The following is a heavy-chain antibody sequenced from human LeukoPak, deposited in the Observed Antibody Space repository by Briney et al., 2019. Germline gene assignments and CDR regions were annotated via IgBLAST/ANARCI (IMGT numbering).Heavy chain of an antibody. CDR2: IKQDGGEK. D-gene: IGHD6-13*01. V-gene: IGHV3-7*01. Sequence: PGGSLRLSCAASGFTLSSYGMHWVRQAPGKGLEWVANIKQDGGEKYSVDSVKGRFTISRDNSKNTLYLQMNSLRAEDTAVYYCAKTGSSWAHYGMDVWGQGTTVTVSS. J-gene: IGHJ6*02. CDR3: AKTGSSWAHYGMDV. CDR1: GFTLSSYG.